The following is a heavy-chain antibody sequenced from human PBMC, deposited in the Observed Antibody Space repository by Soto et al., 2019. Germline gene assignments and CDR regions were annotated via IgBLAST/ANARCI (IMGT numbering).Heavy chain of an antibody. CDR1: GFSLRTSGVG. CDR3: AHRRGDPGAFDI. Sequence: QITLKESGPTLVKPTQTLTLTCTFSGFSLRTSGVGVAWIRQPPGKALEWLALVYWDDDKRYSPSLKTRPTITKDTSKQQVVLTRTKMDLVDTATYYCAHRRGDPGAFDIWGQGTMVTVSS. D-gene: IGHD3-16*01. CDR2: VYWDDDK. V-gene: IGHV2-5*02. J-gene: IGHJ3*02.